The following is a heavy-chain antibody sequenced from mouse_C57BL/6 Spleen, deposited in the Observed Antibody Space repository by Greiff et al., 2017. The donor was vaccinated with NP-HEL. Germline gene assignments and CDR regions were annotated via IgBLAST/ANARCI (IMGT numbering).Heavy chain of an antibody. CDR2: INPNNGGT. CDR3: ARNEGLYYDYDEGHYFDY. J-gene: IGHJ2*01. CDR1: GYTFTDYN. D-gene: IGHD2-4*01. Sequence: VQLQQSGPELVKPGASVKMSCKASGYTFTDYNMHWVKQGHGKSLEWIGYINPNNGGTSYNQKFKGKATLTVNKSSSTAYMELRSLTSEDSAVYYCARNEGLYYDYDEGHYFDYWGQGTTLTVSS. V-gene: IGHV1-22*01.